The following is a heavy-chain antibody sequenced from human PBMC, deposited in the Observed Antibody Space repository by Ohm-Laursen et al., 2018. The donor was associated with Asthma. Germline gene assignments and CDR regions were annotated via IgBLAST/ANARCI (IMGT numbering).Heavy chain of an antibody. CDR1: GGSISSGHYY. J-gene: IGHJ2*01. CDR2: IYYSGST. V-gene: IGHV4-31*03. CDR3: ASAIVDYGDYWYFDL. D-gene: IGHD4-17*01. Sequence: TLSLICTVSGGSISSGHYYWTWIRQHPGEGLEWIGYIYYSGSTYYNPSLKSRVTISVDTSKNQFSLKLSSVTAADTAVYYCASAIVDYGDYWYFDLWGRGTLVTVSS.